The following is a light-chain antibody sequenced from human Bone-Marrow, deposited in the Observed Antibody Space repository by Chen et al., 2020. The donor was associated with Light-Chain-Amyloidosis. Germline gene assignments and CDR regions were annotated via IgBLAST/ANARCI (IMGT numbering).Light chain of an antibody. V-gene: IGKV3-15*01. J-gene: IGKJ3*01. CDR1: QSVNNH. Sequence: EIVMTQSPVTLSVSPGERATLSCRASQSVNNHLAWYQQKPGQTPRLLIYGASTRAPATPTRISGSGSGTEFTLTISSLKSADVAVYYCQQYYDWPTFGPGTKVHI. CDR3: QQYYDWPT. CDR2: GAS.